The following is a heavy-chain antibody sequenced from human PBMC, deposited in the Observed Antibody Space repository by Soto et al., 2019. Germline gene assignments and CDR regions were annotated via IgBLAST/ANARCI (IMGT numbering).Heavy chain of an antibody. Sequence: QVQLQESGPGLVKPSETLSLTCTVSGGSISSYYWSWIRQPPGKGLEWIGYIYYSGSTNYNPSLKSRVTISVDTSKNQFSLKLSSVTAADTAVYYCARGTYYDFWSGYYDSGAYYFDYWGQGTLVTVSS. V-gene: IGHV4-59*01. D-gene: IGHD3-3*01. CDR3: ARGTYYDFWSGYYDSGAYYFDY. J-gene: IGHJ4*02. CDR2: IYYSGST. CDR1: GGSISSYY.